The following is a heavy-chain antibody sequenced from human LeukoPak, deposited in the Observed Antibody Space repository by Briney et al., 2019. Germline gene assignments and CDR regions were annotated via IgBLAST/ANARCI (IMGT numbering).Heavy chain of an antibody. D-gene: IGHD2-15*01. CDR3: AKAPVGHCSGAFCYHFDS. CDR2: ISGDNPGT. J-gene: IGHJ4*02. Sequence: HPGGSLRLSCAASGFTLGNHGMHWVRQAPGKGLEWVAAISGDNPGTYHANSVKGRFTISRDNSKNTLHLQMSGLRAEDTARYYCAKAPVGHCSGAFCYHFDSWGQGTLVTVSS. CDR1: GFTLGNHG. V-gene: IGHV3-23*01.